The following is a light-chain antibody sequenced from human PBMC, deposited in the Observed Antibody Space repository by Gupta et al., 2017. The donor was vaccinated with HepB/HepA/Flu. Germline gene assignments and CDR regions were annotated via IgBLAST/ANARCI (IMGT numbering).Light chain of an antibody. J-gene: IGKJ2*04. V-gene: IGKV3-15*01. CDR1: QSVSST. CDR3: QQYKDWPPSS. Sequence: EIVMTQSPATLSVSPGERATLSCRASQSVSSTLAWYQHKPDQAPRLLIYGASTRSTGIPARFSGSGSGTEFTLTISSLQSEDSAVYYCQQYKDWPPSSFGQGTKLEIK. CDR2: GAS.